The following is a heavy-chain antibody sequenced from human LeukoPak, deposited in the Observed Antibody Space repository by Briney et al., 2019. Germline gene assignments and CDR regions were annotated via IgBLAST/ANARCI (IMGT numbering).Heavy chain of an antibody. D-gene: IGHD4-17*01. CDR1: GHSFTSYW. CDR3: ARGRTVTTNWFDP. J-gene: IGHJ5*02. Sequence: GESLKISCKGSGHSFTSYWIGWVRQMPGKGLEWMGIIYPGDSDTRYSPSFQGQVTISADKSISTAYLQWSSLKASDTAMYYCARGRTVTTNWFDPWGQGTLVTVSS. V-gene: IGHV5-51*01. CDR2: IYPGDSDT.